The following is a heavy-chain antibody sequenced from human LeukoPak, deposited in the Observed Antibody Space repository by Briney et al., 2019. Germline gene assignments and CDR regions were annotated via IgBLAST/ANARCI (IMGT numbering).Heavy chain of an antibody. Sequence: GGSLRLSCAASGFTVNSNYMSWVRQAPGKGLEWVSVIYSGGSTYYADSVKGRFTFSRDNSKNTLYLQMNSLRAEDTAVYFCARAMGMGGYYYDYWGQGTLVTVSS. J-gene: IGHJ4*02. CDR1: GFTVNSNY. V-gene: IGHV3-53*01. CDR3: ARAMGMGGYYYDY. D-gene: IGHD3-22*01. CDR2: IYSGGST.